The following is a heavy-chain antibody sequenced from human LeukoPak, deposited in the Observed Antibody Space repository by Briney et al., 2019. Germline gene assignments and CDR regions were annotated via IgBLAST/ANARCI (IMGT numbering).Heavy chain of an antibody. CDR1: GFTFSSYA. Sequence: GGSLRLSCAASGFTFSSYAMNWGRQAPGKGLEWVSAISGSGGTTYYADSVKGRFTISRDNSKDTLYLQMDSLRAEDTAVYYCATRVATYFDLWGRGTLVAVSS. CDR3: ATRVATYFDL. J-gene: IGHJ2*01. CDR2: ISGSGGTT. V-gene: IGHV3-23*01.